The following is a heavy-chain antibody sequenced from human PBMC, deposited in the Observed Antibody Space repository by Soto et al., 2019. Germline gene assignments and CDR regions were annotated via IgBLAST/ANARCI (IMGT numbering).Heavy chain of an antibody. V-gene: IGHV1-69*13. CDR3: ARLSRPNYYDTSGFFKDNWFDP. CDR1: GGTFNSYD. D-gene: IGHD3-22*01. J-gene: IGHJ5*02. CDR2: IIPIFETP. Sequence: SVKVSCKASGGTFNSYDINWVRQAPGQGLEWMGGIIPIFETPKYAQKFQGRVTITADESTNTVYMELSSLRSEDTAMYYCARLSRPNYYDTSGFFKDNWFDPWGQGTLVTVSS.